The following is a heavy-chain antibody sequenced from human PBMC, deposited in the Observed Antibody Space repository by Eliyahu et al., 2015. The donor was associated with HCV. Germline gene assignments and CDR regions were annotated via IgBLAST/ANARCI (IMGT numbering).Heavy chain of an antibody. CDR2: ISSSGSTI. D-gene: IGHD3-3*01. Sequence: QVQLVESGGGLVKPGGSLRLSWAAXGFTFXDHYMAWIRQAPGKGLGWVSFISSSGSTIYYADSVKGRFTISRDNAKTSFYLQMESLRAEDTAMYYCARAIGHDSHYYGLDVWGKGTTVTVSS. CDR1: GFTFXDHY. V-gene: IGHV3-11*01. CDR3: ARAIGHDSHYYGLDV. J-gene: IGHJ6*04.